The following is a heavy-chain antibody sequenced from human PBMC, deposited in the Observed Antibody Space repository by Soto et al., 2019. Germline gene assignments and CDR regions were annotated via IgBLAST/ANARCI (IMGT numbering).Heavy chain of an antibody. D-gene: IGHD4-4*01. CDR2: ISSSSSYI. CDR1: GFSFSSYT. Sequence: PGGSLRLSCAASGFSFSSYTMNWVRQAPGKGLEWVSSISSSSSYIYYADSVKGRFTISRDNAKNSLYLQMNSLRAEDTAVYYCAGLVTPDYWGQGTLVTVSS. CDR3: AGLVTPDY. V-gene: IGHV3-21*01. J-gene: IGHJ4*02.